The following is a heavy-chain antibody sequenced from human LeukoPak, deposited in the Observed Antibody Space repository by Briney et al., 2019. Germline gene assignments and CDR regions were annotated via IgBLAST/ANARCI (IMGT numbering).Heavy chain of an antibody. CDR3: ARDGPYGDYGSLDY. V-gene: IGHV3-30*04. D-gene: IGHD4-17*01. CDR1: GFTFSSYA. CDR2: ISYDGSNK. Sequence: PGRSLRLSCAASGFTFSSYAMHWVRQAPGKGLEWVAVISYDGSNKYYADSVKGRFTISRDNSKNTLYLQMNSLRAEDTAVYYCARDGPYGDYGSLDYWGPGTLVTVSS. J-gene: IGHJ4*02.